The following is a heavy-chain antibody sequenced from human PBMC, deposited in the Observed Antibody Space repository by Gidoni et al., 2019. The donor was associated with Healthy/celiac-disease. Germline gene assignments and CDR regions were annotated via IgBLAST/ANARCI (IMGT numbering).Heavy chain of an antibody. Sequence: QVQLVQSGAEVKKPGASVKVSCKASGYTFTGYYLHWVRQAPGQGLEWMGWINPNSGGTNYAQKFQGRVTMTRDTSISTAYMELSRLRSDDTAVYYCARDPNGDFWSGKEGWFDPWGQGTLVTVSS. CDR1: GYTFTGYY. V-gene: IGHV1-2*02. CDR2: INPNSGGT. D-gene: IGHD3-3*01. J-gene: IGHJ5*02. CDR3: ARDPNGDFWSGKEGWFDP.